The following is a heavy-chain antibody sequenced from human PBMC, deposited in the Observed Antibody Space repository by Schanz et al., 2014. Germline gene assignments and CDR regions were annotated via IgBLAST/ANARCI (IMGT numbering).Heavy chain of an antibody. CDR2: ISASGGTT. D-gene: IGHD6-13*01. Sequence: EVQLVESGGGLVQHGGSLRLSCAASGFTFSSYSMNWVRQAPGKGLEWVSAISASGGTTYYADSVKGRFTISRDNSKNTLYLQMNSLKIEDTAVYYCATASSPVREAGAGSSFHLWGQGTLVTVSP. J-gene: IGHJ5*02. V-gene: IGHV3-23*04. CDR1: GFTFSSYS. CDR3: ATASSPVREAGAGSSFHL.